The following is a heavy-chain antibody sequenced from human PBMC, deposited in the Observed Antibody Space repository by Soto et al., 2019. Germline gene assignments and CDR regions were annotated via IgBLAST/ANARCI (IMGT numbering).Heavy chain of an antibody. D-gene: IGHD1-26*01. CDR1: GFTFSTSS. CDR3: AREGNGGSYLDY. CDR2: IVSSSTHT. Sequence: EVQLVESGGGLVQPGESLTLSCADSGFTFSTSSMNWVRQAPGKGLEWVSYIVSSSTHTYYADSVRGRFTTSRDNAKNSVYLHMNRLRADDTAVYYCAREGNGGSYLDYWGQGILVTVSS. J-gene: IGHJ4*02. V-gene: IGHV3-48*01.